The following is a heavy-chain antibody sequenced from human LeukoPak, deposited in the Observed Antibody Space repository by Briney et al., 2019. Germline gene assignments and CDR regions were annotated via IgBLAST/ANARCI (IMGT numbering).Heavy chain of an antibody. CDR2: ISGDGVST. V-gene: IGHV3-43*02. CDR1: GFTLSDHY. Sequence: PGGSLRLSCAASGFTLSDHYMDWVRQAPGKGLEWVSLISGDGVSTFYADSVKGRFSISRDNSKNSLYLEMNSLRTEDAAMYYCAKESGKFDYWGQGTLVAVSS. J-gene: IGHJ4*02. CDR3: AKESGKFDY.